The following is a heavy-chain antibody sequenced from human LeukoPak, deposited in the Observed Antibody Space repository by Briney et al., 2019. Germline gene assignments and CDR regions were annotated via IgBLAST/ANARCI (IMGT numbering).Heavy chain of an antibody. CDR2: ISYDGSNK. V-gene: IGHV3-30-3*01. CDR3: ARGNYDSSGYYYSAFDH. D-gene: IGHD3-22*01. J-gene: IGHJ4*02. CDR1: GFTFSSYA. Sequence: GGSLRLSCAASGFTFSSYAMHWVRQAPGKGLEWVAVISYDGSNKYYADSVKGRFTISRDNSKNTLYLQMNSLRAEDTAVYYCARGNYDSSGYYYSAFDHWGQGTLVTVSS.